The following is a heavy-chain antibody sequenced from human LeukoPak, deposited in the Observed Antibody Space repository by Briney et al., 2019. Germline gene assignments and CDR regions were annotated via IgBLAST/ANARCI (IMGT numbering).Heavy chain of an antibody. CDR3: ARDRGYSYGPLDY. D-gene: IGHD5-18*01. J-gene: IGHJ4*02. CDR2: FDPEDGET. V-gene: IGHV1-24*01. Sequence: ASVKVSCKVSGYTLTELSMHWVRQAPGKGLEWMGGFDPEDGETIYAQKFQGRVTMTRDTSTSTVYMELSSLRSEDTAVYYCARDRGYSYGPLDYWGQGTLVTVSS. CDR1: GYTLTELS.